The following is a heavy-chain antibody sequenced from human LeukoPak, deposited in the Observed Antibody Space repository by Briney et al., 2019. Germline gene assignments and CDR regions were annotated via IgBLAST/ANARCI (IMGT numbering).Heavy chain of an antibody. CDR2: ISGSGGGT. V-gene: IGHV3-23*01. Sequence: GGSLRLSCAASGFTFSSIAMSWGRQAPDKGLEWVSTISGSGGGTYYADSVKGRFTISIDDSKNTLYPQMNSLRADDTAVYYCAKDLGRYRNNFFDYWGQGNLVTVSS. CDR3: AKDLGRYRNNFFDY. CDR1: GFTFSSIA. J-gene: IGHJ4*02. D-gene: IGHD1-26*01.